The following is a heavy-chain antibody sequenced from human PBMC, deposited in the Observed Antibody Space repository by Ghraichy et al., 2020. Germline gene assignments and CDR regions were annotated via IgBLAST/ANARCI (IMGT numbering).Heavy chain of an antibody. V-gene: IGHV3-23*01. J-gene: IGHJ4*02. D-gene: IGHD1-26*01. Sequence: LSLTCAASGFTFSSYAMSWVRQASGKGLEWVSAISGSGGSTYYADSVKGRFTISRDNSKNTLYLQMNSLRAEDTAVYYCAKVEVGADYWGQGTLVTVSS. CDR1: GFTFSSYA. CDR2: ISGSGGST. CDR3: AKVEVGADY.